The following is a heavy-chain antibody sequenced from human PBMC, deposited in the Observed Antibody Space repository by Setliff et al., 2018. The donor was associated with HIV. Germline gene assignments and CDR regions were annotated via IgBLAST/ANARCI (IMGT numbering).Heavy chain of an antibody. V-gene: IGHV3-48*01. CDR1: GFTFSGYA. CDR2: ITGSSDTI. D-gene: IGHD1-26*01. CDR3: ATSIHTRGAIDF. Sequence: GGSLRLSCAASGFTFSGYAVSWVRQAPGKGLEWVSYITGSSDTIYYADSVKGRFTISRDNAKNSLYLQMNRLRAEDTALYYCATSIHTRGAIDFWGQGTLVTVSS. J-gene: IGHJ4*02.